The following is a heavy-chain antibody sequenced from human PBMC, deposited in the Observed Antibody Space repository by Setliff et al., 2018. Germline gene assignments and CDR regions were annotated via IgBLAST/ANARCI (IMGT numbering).Heavy chain of an antibody. Sequence: SETLSLTCTVPGGSISSISYYWGWIRQPPGKGLEWIGTVYDSGTTYYNPSLKSRVTMSIDTSKNQFSLMVTSVTAADTAVYYCARGRNVASRLLDSWGQGTLVTVSS. D-gene: IGHD6-6*01. CDR1: GGSISSISYY. CDR3: ARGRNVASRLLDS. V-gene: IGHV4-39*07. J-gene: IGHJ4*02. CDR2: VYDSGTT.